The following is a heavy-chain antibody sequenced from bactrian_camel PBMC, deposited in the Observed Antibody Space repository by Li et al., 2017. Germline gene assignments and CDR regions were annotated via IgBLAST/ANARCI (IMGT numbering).Heavy chain of an antibody. D-gene: IGHD1*01. CDR2: IDNDEST. CDR3: AANHWVPSTLRGRPDEYDY. Sequence: HVQLVESGGGSVQAGGSLRLSCTIAVSGVTAARSCMAWFRQAPGKEREIVATIDNDESTAYAESVKGRFTISLGNAKNIVYLQMDSLKPEDTAMYYCAANHWVPSTLRGRPDEYDYWGQGTQVTVS. V-gene: IGHV3S55*01. J-gene: IGHJ4*01. CDR1: GVTAARSC.